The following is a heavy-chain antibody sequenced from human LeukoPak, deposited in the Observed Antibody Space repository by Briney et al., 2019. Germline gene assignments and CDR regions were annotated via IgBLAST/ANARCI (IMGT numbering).Heavy chain of an antibody. CDR3: ARAGEVCSSTSCYIPAVGDY. V-gene: IGHV1-2*02. Sequence: PTASVKVSCKASGYTFTGHYIHWVRQAPGQGFEWMGWINPNTGGTDYAQKFQDRIAISTYTSISTAYMELSRLRSDDTAVYYCARAGEVCSSTSCYIPAVGDYWGQGTLVTVSS. CDR1: GYTFTGHY. CDR2: INPNTGGT. J-gene: IGHJ4*02. D-gene: IGHD2-2*02.